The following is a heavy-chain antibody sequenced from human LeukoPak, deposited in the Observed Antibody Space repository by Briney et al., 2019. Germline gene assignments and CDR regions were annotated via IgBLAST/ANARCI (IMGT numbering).Heavy chain of an antibody. CDR2: IGTDGYS. D-gene: IGHD4-23*01. V-gene: IGHV3-21*06. J-gene: IGHJ4*02. CDR3: ARGTIGGNPASVY. Sequence: GASLRLSCAASGFSFSTYEMNWVRQAPGKGLEWVSSIGTDGYSYSAVSVKGRFTISRDNAKSTLYLQMDSLTVEDTALYHCARGTIGGNPASVYWGQGTLVTVSS. CDR1: GFSFSTYE.